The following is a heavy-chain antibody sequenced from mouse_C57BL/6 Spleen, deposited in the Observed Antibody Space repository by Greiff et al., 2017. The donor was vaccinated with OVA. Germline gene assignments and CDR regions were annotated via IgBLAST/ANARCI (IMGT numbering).Heavy chain of an antibody. J-gene: IGHJ3*01. CDR2: IYPGSGNT. V-gene: IGHV1-66*01. CDR1: GYSFTSYY. Sequence: VQLQQSGPELVKPGASVKISCKASGYSFTSYYIHWVKQRPGQGLEWIGWIYPGSGNTKYNEKFKGKATLTADTSSSTAYMQLSSLTSEDSAVYYCARPLYYGSSPPFAYWGQGTLVTVSA. CDR3: ARPLYYGSSPPFAY. D-gene: IGHD1-1*01.